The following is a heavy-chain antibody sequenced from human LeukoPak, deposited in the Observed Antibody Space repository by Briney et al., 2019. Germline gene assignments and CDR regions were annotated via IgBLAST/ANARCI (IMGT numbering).Heavy chain of an antibody. Sequence: GGSLRLSCAASGFTFSSYAMHWVRQAPGKGLEWVAVISYDGSNKYYADSVKGRSTISRDNSKNTLYLQMNSLRAEDTAVYYCASPLGYCSSTSCSDLDFDYWGQGTLVTVSS. CDR3: ASPLGYCSSTSCSDLDFDY. CDR1: GFTFSSYA. CDR2: ISYDGSNK. V-gene: IGHV3-30*01. D-gene: IGHD2-2*01. J-gene: IGHJ4*02.